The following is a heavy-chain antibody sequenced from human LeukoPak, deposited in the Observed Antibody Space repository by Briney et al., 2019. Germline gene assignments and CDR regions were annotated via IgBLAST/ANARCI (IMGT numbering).Heavy chain of an antibody. J-gene: IGHJ4*02. CDR2: ISSSSSTI. V-gene: IGHV3-48*01. Sequence: PGGSLRLSYAASGFTFSSYSMNWVRQAPGKGLEWVSYISSSSSTIYYADSVKGRFTISRDNAKNSLYLQMNSLRAEDTAVYYCARVFTGSGSYYPFDYWGQGTLVTVSS. D-gene: IGHD3-10*01. CDR3: ARVFTGSGSYYPFDY. CDR1: GFTFSSYS.